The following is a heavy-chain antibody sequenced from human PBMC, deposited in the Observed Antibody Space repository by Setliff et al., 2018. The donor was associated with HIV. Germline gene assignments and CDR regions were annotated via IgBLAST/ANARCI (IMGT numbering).Heavy chain of an antibody. CDR3: VRDDYGYNGKGFDY. J-gene: IGHJ4*02. Sequence: SETLSLTCNVSGYSIRDGYYWAWIRQPPGKGLEWIGSIYHSGITYYNSSLKSRVTISVDTSNNQISLRLSSVTAADTAMYYCVRDDYGYNGKGFDYWGPGTLVTVSS. D-gene: IGHD4-17*01. CDR1: GYSIRDGYY. CDR2: IYHSGIT. V-gene: IGHV4-38-2*02.